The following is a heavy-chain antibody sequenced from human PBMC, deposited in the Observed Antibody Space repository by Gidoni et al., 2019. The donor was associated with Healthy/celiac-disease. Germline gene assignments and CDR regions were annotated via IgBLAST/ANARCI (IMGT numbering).Heavy chain of an antibody. J-gene: IGHJ6*02. CDR2: IWYDGSNK. V-gene: IGHV3-33*01. CDR1: GFTFSTYG. Sequence: QVPLVESGGGVVQPGRSLSLSCAASGFTFSTYGTPRVRQAPGKGLEWMAVIWYDGSNKYYADSVKGRFTISRDNSKNTLYLQMNSLRAEDTAVYYCARDSPPNTYGGEDERGGMDVWGQGTTVTVSS. CDR3: ARDSPPNTYGGEDERGGMDV. D-gene: IGHD4-17*01.